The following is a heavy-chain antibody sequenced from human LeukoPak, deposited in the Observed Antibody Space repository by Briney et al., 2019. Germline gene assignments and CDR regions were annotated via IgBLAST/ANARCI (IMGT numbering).Heavy chain of an antibody. Sequence: GGSLRLSCAASGFTSSSYAMHWVRQAPGKGLEWVAVISYDGSNKYYADSVKGRFTISRDNSKNTLYLQMNSLRAEDTAVYYCARDHDDSTYYYYYGMDVWGQGTTVTVSS. J-gene: IGHJ6*02. CDR3: ARDHDDSTYYYYYGMDV. CDR2: ISYDGSNK. CDR1: GFTSSSYA. V-gene: IGHV3-30-3*01. D-gene: IGHD2-15*01.